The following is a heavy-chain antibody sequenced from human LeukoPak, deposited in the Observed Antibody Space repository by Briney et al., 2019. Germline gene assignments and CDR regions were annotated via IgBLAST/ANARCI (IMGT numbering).Heavy chain of an antibody. CDR3: ARVRCRSTSCYYFDY. Sequence: ASVKVSFKASGYTFTSYGISWVRQARGQGLEWMGWISAYNGNTNYAQKLQGRVTMTTDTSTSTAYMELRSLRSDDTAVYYCARVRCRSTSCYYFDYWGQGTLVTVSS. J-gene: IGHJ4*02. V-gene: IGHV1-18*01. D-gene: IGHD2-2*01. CDR1: GYTFTSYG. CDR2: ISAYNGNT.